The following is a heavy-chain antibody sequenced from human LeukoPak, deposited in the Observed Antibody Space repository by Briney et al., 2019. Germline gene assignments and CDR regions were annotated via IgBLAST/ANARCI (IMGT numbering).Heavy chain of an antibody. D-gene: IGHD3-9*01. CDR1: GFTFSSYS. Sequence: PGGSLRLSCSASGFTFSSYSMNWVRQAPGKGLEWVSSISSSSSYIYYADSVKGRFTISRDNAKNSLYLQMNSLRAEDTAVYYCARDRDMTGYYFSIGFTPWFDPWGQGTLVTVSS. CDR2: ISSSSSYI. CDR3: ARDRDMTGYYFSIGFTPWFDP. V-gene: IGHV3-21*01. J-gene: IGHJ5*02.